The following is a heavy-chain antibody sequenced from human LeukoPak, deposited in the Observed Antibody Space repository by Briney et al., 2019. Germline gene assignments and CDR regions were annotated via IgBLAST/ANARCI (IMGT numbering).Heavy chain of an antibody. CDR3: ARDRRRLRGMNGDGDAFDI. CDR1: GFTFSSYE. V-gene: IGHV3-48*03. D-gene: IGHD1-1*01. Sequence: GGSLRLSCAAFGFTFSSYEMNWVRQAPGKGLEWVSYISSSGSTIYYADSVKGRFTMSRDNSRNTLDLQMNSLRVEDTAVYFCARDRRRLRGMNGDGDAFDIWGQGTMVTVSS. CDR2: ISSSGSTI. J-gene: IGHJ3*02.